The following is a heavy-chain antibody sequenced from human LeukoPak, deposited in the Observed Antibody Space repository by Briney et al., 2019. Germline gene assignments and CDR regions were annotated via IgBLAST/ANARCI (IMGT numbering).Heavy chain of an antibody. CDR3: ARGLGGTIFGVVIPRYFDY. CDR2: ISTSDNTI. D-gene: IGHD3-3*01. CDR1: GFIFSDYY. V-gene: IGHV3-11*04. J-gene: IGHJ4*02. Sequence: GGSLRLSCAASGFIFSDYYMSWIRQAPGKGLEWVSYISTSDNTIYYADSVKGRFTISRDNAKKSLYLQMNSLRAEDTAVYYCARGLGGTIFGVVIPRYFDYWGQGTLVTVSS.